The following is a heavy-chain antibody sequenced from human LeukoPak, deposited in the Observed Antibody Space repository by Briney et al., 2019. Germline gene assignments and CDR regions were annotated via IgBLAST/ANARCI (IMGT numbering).Heavy chain of an antibody. CDR2: IHYSGGT. D-gene: IGHD2-15*01. CDR3: ARAQLYCRGSSCYPSRFDP. V-gene: IGHV4-59*01. Sequence: SETLSFTCTVSGGSISSYYWSWIRQPPGKGLEWIAYIHYSGGTNYNPSLKSRLTISVATSKNQFSLKVTSVTAADTAVYYCARAQLYCRGSSCYPSRFDPWGQGTLVTVSS. CDR1: GGSISSYY. J-gene: IGHJ5*02.